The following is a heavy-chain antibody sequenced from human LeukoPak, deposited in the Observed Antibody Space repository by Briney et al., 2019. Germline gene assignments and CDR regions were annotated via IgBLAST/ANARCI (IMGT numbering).Heavy chain of an antibody. CDR2: IYHSGST. V-gene: IGHV4-38-2*02. J-gene: IGHJ5*02. Sequence: PSETLSLTCTVSGYSISSGCYWGWIRQPPGKGLEWIGSIYHSGSTYYNPPLTSRVTISVDTSTNQSSLKLSSVTAADTAVYYCARGLRWLPAGVAWFDPWGQGTLVTVSS. CDR3: ARGLRWLPAGVAWFDP. D-gene: IGHD5-12*01. CDR1: GYSISSGCY.